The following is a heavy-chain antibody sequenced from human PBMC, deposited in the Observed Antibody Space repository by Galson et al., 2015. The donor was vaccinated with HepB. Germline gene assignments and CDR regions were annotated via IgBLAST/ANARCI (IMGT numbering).Heavy chain of an antibody. Sequence: PALVKPTQTLTLTCTFSGFSLSTSGMCVSWIRQPPGKALEWLALIDWDDDKYYSTSLKTRLTISKDTSKNQVVLTMTNMDPVDTATYYCARTVFVDSGSYYSEEPRAPYFDYWGQGTLVTVSS. CDR2: IDWDDDK. J-gene: IGHJ4*02. CDR3: ARTVFVDSGSYYSEEPRAPYFDY. CDR1: GFSLSTSGMC. D-gene: IGHD1-26*01. V-gene: IGHV2-70*01.